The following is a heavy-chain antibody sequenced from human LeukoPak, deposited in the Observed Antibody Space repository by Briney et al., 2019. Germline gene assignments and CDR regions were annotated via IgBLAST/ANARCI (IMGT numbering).Heavy chain of an antibody. Sequence: SVKVSCKASGGTFSSYTISWVRQAPGQGLEWMGRIIPILGIANYAQKFQGRVTITADKSTSTAYMELSSLRSDDTDDYYRPNPGTSSNGDYWGQGTLVTVSS. D-gene: IGHD1/OR15-1a*01. CDR1: GGTFSSYT. J-gene: IGHJ4*02. CDR3: PNPGTSSNGDY. CDR2: IIPILGIA. V-gene: IGHV1-69*02.